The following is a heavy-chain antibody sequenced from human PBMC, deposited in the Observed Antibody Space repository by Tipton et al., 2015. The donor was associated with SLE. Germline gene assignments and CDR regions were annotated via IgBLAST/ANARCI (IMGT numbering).Heavy chain of an antibody. CDR2: INHSGGT. V-gene: IGHV4-34*01. CDR1: GGSFSSYY. CDR3: AQAYDAFDI. J-gene: IGHJ3*02. Sequence: TLSLTCAVYGGSFSSYYWGWIRQPPGKGLEWIGEINHSGGTNYNPSLKSRVTISVDTSKNQFSLKLSSVTAADTAVYYCAQAYDAFDIWGQGTMVTVSS.